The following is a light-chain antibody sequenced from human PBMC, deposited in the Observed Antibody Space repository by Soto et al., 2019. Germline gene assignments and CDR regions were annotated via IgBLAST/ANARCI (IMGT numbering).Light chain of an antibody. CDR3: QQYDRSPFT. V-gene: IGKV3-20*01. J-gene: IGKJ3*01. Sequence: EIVLTQSPGTLSLSPGERATLPCRASQSVSNNYLAWFQQKPGQAPRVLIYGVSSRATGIPDRFSGSGSGTDFTLTISRLEPEDFAVYYCQQYDRSPFTFGPGTKVDIK. CDR2: GVS. CDR1: QSVSNNY.